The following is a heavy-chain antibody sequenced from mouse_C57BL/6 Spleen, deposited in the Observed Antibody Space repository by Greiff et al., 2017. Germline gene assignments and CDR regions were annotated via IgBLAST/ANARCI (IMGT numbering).Heavy chain of an antibody. CDR1: GFTFSDYG. D-gene: IGHD2-5*01. Sequence: EVKVVESGGGLVKPGGSLKLSCAASGFTFSDYGMHWVRQAPEKGLEWVAYISSGSSTIYYADTVKGRFTISRDNAKNTLFLQMTSLRSEDTAMYYCARREDSNYGGSYFDYWGQGTTLTVSS. J-gene: IGHJ2*01. V-gene: IGHV5-17*01. CDR3: ARREDSNYGGSYFDY. CDR2: ISSGSSTI.